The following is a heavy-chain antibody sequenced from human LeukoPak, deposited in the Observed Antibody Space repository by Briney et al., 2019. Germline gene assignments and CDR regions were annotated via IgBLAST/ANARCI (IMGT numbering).Heavy chain of an antibody. V-gene: IGHV3-7*01. CDR3: ARDGISSGWYYYYYMDV. CDR1: GFTFSGSA. CDR2: IKQDGSEK. D-gene: IGHD6-19*01. Sequence: PGGSLRLSCAASGFTFSGSAMHWVRQAPGKGLEWVANIKQDGSEKYYVDSVKGRFTISRDNAKNSLYLQMNSLRAEDTAVYYCARDGISSGWYYYYYMDVWGKGTTVTVSS. J-gene: IGHJ6*03.